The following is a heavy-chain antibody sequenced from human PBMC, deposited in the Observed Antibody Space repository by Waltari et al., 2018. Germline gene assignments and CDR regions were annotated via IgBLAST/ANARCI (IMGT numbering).Heavy chain of an antibody. CDR2: ISGSGGST. V-gene: IGHV3-23*01. D-gene: IGHD4-17*01. J-gene: IGHJ4*02. CDR3: AKLKGTVTNGIGAYFDY. Sequence: EVQLLESGGGLVQPGGSLRLSCAASGFTFSSYAMSWVRQAPGKGLEWVSAISGSGGSTYYADSVKGRFTISRDNSKNTLYLQMNSLRAEDTAVYYCAKLKGTVTNGIGAYFDYWGQGTLVTVSS. CDR1: GFTFSSYA.